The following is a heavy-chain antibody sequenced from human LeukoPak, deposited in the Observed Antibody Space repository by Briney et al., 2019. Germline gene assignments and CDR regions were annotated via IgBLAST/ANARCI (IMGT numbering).Heavy chain of an antibody. CDR2: INPNSGGT. CDR3: ASCSTSCYEFDY. D-gene: IGHD2-2*01. V-gene: IGHV1-2*02. J-gene: IGHJ4*02. Sequence: GASVKVSCKASGYTLTGYYMHWVRQAPGQGFEWMGWINPNSGGTNYAQKFQGRVTMTRDTSISTAYMELSRLRSDDTAVYYCASCSTSCYEFDYWGQGTLVTVSS. CDR1: GYTLTGYY.